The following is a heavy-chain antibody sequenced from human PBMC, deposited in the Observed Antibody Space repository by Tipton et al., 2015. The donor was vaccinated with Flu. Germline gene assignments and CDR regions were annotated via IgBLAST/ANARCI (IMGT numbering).Heavy chain of an antibody. V-gene: IGHV3-21*01. D-gene: IGHD6-13*01. CDR2: ISSSSSYI. CDR1: GFTFSSYS. J-gene: IGHJ6*02. CDR3: ARDLNLPAAAGLGYYYYYYGMDV. Sequence: SLRLSCAASGFTFSSYSMNWVRQAPGKGLEWVSSISSSSSYIYYADSVKGRFTISRDNAKNSLYLQMNSLRAEDTAVYYCARDLNLPAAAGLGYYYYYYGMDVWGQGTTVTVSS.